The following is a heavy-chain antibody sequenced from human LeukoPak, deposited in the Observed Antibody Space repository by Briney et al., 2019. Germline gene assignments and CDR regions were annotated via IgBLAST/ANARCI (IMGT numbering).Heavy chain of an antibody. D-gene: IGHD2-15*01. CDR3: AKDIEASI. Sequence: GGSLRLSCAASGSTISDSAMDWVRQAPWKGLEWVSLISHSGANTFYADSVKGRFSVSRDNSKNTMYLQMNSLRAEDTAVYYCAKDIEASIWGQGTLVAVSS. J-gene: IGHJ4*02. V-gene: IGHV3-23*01. CDR1: GSTISDSA. CDR2: ISHSGANT.